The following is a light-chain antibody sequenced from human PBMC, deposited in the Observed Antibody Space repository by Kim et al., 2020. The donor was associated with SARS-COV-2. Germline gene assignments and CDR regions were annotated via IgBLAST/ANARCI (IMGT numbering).Light chain of an antibody. Sequence: SYELTQPPSVSVSPGQTANITCSVNELGDKYVCWYQQKPGQSPVLVIYQDNKWPSGIPERFSGANSGDTATLTISGTQALDEADYYCQAWDSRTSTWVFGGGTQLTVL. CDR2: QDN. CDR3: QAWDSRTSTWV. CDR1: ELGDKY. J-gene: IGLJ3*02. V-gene: IGLV3-1*01.